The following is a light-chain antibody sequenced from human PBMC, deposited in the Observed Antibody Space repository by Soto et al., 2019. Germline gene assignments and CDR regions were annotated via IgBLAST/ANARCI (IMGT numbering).Light chain of an antibody. CDR2: DAS. V-gene: IGKV3-11*01. CDR1: QSVSSY. CDR3: QQFNSYPLT. Sequence: IVLTQSPATLSLSPGERATLSCRASQSVSSYLAWYQHKPGQAPRLLIYDASNRATGIPARFSGSGSGTDFTLTISSLEPEDFALSYCQQFNSYPLTFGGGTKV. J-gene: IGKJ4*01.